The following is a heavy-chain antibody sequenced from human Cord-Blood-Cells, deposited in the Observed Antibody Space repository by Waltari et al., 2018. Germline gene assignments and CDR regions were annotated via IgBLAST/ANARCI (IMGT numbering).Heavy chain of an antibody. J-gene: IGHJ3*02. CDR2: ISGSGGST. V-gene: IGHV3-23*01. D-gene: IGHD4-4*01. CDR3: AKDTVTAFDI. Sequence: EVQLLESGGGLVPPGGLQSLACAAPGFTFSRYAMSWVRQAPGKGLEWCSAISGSGGSTYYADSVKGRFTISRDNSKNRLYLQMNSLRAEDTAVYYCAKDTVTAFDIWGQGTMVTVSS. CDR1: GFTFSRYA.